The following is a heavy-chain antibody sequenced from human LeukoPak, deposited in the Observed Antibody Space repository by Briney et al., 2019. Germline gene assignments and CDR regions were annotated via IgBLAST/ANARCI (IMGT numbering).Heavy chain of an antibody. J-gene: IGHJ4*02. CDR2: INPNSGGT. D-gene: IGHD3-3*01. Sequence: GASVKVSCKASGYTFTGYYMHWVRQAPGQGLEWMGWINPNSGGTNYAQKFQGRVTMTRDTSISTAYMELSRLRSDDTAVYYCARAIPITIFGVVMSNWGQGTLATVSS. CDR1: GYTFTGYY. CDR3: ARAIPITIFGVVMSN. V-gene: IGHV1-2*02.